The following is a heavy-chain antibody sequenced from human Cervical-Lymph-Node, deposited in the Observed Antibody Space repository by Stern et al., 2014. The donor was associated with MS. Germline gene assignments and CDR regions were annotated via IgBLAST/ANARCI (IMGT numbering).Heavy chain of an antibody. V-gene: IGHV1-2*06. CDR3: ARVGTTGTTSLDY. Sequence: VQLVQSGAEVKKPGASVKVSCKASGYTFTGYDMHWVRQAPGQGLECMGRINPNSGGTNYAQTYQGRVTMTRDTSISTAYMALSRLRSDDTAVYYCARVGTTGTTSLDYWGQGTLVTVSS. CDR2: INPNSGGT. D-gene: IGHD1-1*01. CDR1: GYTFTGYD. J-gene: IGHJ4*02.